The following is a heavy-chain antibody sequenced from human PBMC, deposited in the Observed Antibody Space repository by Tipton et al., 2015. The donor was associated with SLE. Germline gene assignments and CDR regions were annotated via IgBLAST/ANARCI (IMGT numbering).Heavy chain of an antibody. Sequence: TLSLTCTVSGGSITSSSDWTWIRQPPGRGLEWIGRIDTSGSASYNPSLKSRFTISLDPPKSQFSLKLSSVTAADTALYYCAREGYYYDTSAYWVYFDYWGQGTLVTVSS. J-gene: IGHJ4*02. CDR3: AREGYYYDTSAYWVYFDY. CDR1: GGSITSSSD. D-gene: IGHD3-22*01. V-gene: IGHV4-61*02. CDR2: IDTSGSA.